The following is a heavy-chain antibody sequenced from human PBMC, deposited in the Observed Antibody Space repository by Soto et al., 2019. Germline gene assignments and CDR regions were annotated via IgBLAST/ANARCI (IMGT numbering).Heavy chain of an antibody. Sequence: QITLKESGPTLVKPTQTLTLTCTFSGFSLSTSGVGVGWIRQPPGKALEWLALIYWDDDKRYNPSLKSRLTITKDTSKNQVVLTMTNMDPVDTATYYCARLEMASYYFDYWGQGTLVTVSS. D-gene: IGHD5-12*01. V-gene: IGHV2-5*02. J-gene: IGHJ4*02. CDR1: GFSLSTSGVG. CDR2: IYWDDDK. CDR3: ARLEMASYYFDY.